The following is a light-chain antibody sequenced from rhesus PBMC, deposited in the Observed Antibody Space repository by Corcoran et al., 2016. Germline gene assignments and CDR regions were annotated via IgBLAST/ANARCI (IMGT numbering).Light chain of an antibody. CDR1: QGITND. J-gene: IGKJ2*01. Sequence: DIQMTQSPSSLSASVGDRVTITCRASQGITNDLAWYQQSPGDTPKLLIYEASTLQSGIPSRFSGSGSGTVFTLTISSLQSEDFATYYCQHYYSTPYSFGQGTKVEIK. CDR3: QHYYSTPYS. CDR2: EAS. V-gene: IGKV1-25*01.